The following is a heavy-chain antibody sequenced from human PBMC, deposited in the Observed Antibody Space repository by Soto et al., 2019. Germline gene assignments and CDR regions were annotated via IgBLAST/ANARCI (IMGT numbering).Heavy chain of an antibody. CDR3: GRESGETWDYEAS. CDR2: LNTYGNT. V-gene: IGHV4-4*07. Sequence: PSETLSLTCTVSGGSISSYRWSWIRQPAGKGLEWIGRLNTYGNTHYNPSLKTRVTVSVDPSTNQFFLTLRSVTAADSAVYHCGRESGETWDYEASWGQGTPVTVSS. D-gene: IGHD1-7*01. J-gene: IGHJ5*02. CDR1: GGSISSYR.